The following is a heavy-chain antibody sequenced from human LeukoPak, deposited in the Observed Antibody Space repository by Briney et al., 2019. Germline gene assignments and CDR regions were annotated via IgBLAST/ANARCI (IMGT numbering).Heavy chain of an antibody. V-gene: IGHV3-23*01. CDR3: AKDLGVVVSATYYFED. CDR1: GFTFSNYG. J-gene: IGHJ4*02. CDR2: ISDSGDST. D-gene: IGHD2-21*01. Sequence: PGETLRLSCAASGFTFSNYGMSWVRQAPGRGLEWVSRISDSGDSTYNADSVKGRFTISRDNSKNTLYLQMNSLRAEDTALYYCAKDLGVVVSATYYFEDWGRGTLVSVSS.